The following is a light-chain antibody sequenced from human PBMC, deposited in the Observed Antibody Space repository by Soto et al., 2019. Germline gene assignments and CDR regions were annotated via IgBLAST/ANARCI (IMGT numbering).Light chain of an antibody. J-gene: IGKJ4*01. CDR1: QSVSSTY. CDR3: QHYGSLVLT. V-gene: IGKV3-20*01. Sequence: EIVLTQSPGTLSLPPGERATLSCRASQSVSSTYLAWYQQKPGQAPRLLIYGASSRATGIPDRFSGSGSGTDFTLTINRLEPEDFAVYYCQHYGSLVLTFGGGTKVEIK. CDR2: GAS.